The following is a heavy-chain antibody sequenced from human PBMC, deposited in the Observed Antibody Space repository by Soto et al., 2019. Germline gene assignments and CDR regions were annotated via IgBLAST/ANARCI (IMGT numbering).Heavy chain of an antibody. CDR3: AKGVWPLLVGYYYDSSVAYFDY. Sequence: EVQLLESGGGLVQPGGSLRLSCAASGFTFSSYAMSWVRQAPGKGLEWVSAISGSGGSTYYADSVKGRFTISRDNSKNTLYLQMNSLRAEDTAVYYCAKGVWPLLVGYYYDSSVAYFDYWGQGTLVTVSS. V-gene: IGHV3-23*01. D-gene: IGHD3-22*01. J-gene: IGHJ4*02. CDR1: GFTFSSYA. CDR2: ISGSGGST.